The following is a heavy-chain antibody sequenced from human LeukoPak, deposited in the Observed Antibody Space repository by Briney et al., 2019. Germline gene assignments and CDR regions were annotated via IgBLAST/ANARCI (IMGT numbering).Heavy chain of an antibody. V-gene: IGHV4-38-2*01. D-gene: IGHD3-10*01. J-gene: IGHJ6*03. CDR3: ARLGYYYGSGSYYTPVYYYYYMDV. Sequence: SETLSLTCAVSGYSISSGYYWGWIRQPPGKGLEWIGSIYHSGSTYYNPSLKSRFTISVDTSKNQFSLKLSSVTAADTAVYYCARLGYYYGSGSYYTPVYYYYYMDVWGKGTTVTVSS. CDR2: IYHSGST. CDR1: GYSISSGYY.